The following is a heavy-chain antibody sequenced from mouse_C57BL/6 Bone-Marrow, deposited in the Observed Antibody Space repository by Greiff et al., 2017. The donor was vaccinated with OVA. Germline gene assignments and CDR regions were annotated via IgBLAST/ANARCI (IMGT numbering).Heavy chain of an antibody. CDR1: GFTFSNYW. CDR2: IRLKSGNYAT. CDR3: TGEAGYYPFAY. J-gene: IGHJ3*01. V-gene: IGHV6-3*01. Sequence: EVKVVESGGGLVQPGGSMKLSCVASGFTFSNYWMNWVRQSPEKGLEWVAQIRLKSGNYATHYAVSVKGRFTISRDDSKSSDNQQMSNLRAEDTVNYCCTGEAGYYPFAYWGQGTLVTVSA. D-gene: IGHD2-3*01.